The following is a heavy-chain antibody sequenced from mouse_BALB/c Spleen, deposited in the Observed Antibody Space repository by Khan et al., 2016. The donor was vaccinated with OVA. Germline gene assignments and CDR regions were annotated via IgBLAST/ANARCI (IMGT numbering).Heavy chain of an antibody. Sequence: VQLQESGPGLLQPSQSLSITCTVSGFSLTTYGVHWVRQSPGKGLEWLGLIWSGGNTDYNTAFISRLSISKDNSKSQVFFKMNSLQADDTAIYYCARNAYMYDFTYWGQGILVTVSA. V-gene: IGHV2-4-1*01. J-gene: IGHJ3*01. CDR1: GFSLTTYG. CDR2: IWSGGNT. D-gene: IGHD2-14*01. CDR3: ARNAYMYDFTY.